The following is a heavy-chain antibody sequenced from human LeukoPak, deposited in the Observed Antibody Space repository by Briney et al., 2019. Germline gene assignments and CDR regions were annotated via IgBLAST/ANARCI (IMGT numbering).Heavy chain of an antibody. CDR1: GYSFTSYW. Sequence: GESLKISCKGSGYSFTSYWIGWVRQMPGKGLGWMGIIYPGDSDTRYSPSFQGQVTISADKSISTAYLQWSSLKASDTAMYYCARVGYYDSSGSIFFDYWGQGTLVTVSS. CDR2: IYPGDSDT. V-gene: IGHV5-51*01. D-gene: IGHD3-22*01. CDR3: ARVGYYDSSGSIFFDY. J-gene: IGHJ4*02.